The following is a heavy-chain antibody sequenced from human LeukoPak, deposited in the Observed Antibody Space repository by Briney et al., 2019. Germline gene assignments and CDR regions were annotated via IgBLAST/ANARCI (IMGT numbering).Heavy chain of an antibody. J-gene: IGHJ4*02. CDR3: ARDGPYSSSSLVDY. V-gene: IGHV4-4*07. CDR1: GGSISSYY. D-gene: IGHD6-6*01. CDR2: IYTSGST. Sequence: SETLSLTCTVSGGSISSYYWSWIRQPAGKGLEWIGRIYTSGSTNYNPSLKSRVTISVDTSKNQFSLKLSSVTAADTAVYYCARDGPYSSSSLVDYWGQGTLVTVSS.